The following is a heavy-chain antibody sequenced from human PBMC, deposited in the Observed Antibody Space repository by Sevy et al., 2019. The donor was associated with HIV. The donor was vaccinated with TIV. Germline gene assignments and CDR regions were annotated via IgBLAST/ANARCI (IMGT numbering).Heavy chain of an antibody. CDR1: EFTFSTYA. Sequence: GGSLRLSCAASEFTFSTYAMNWVRQAPGKGLEWVSSISRSGRSTYSADSVEGRFTISRDNFKYTLYLQLPSLRVDDTAVYYCAKGYCDGGSCPRDYYYYGMDVWGQGTTVTVSS. D-gene: IGHD2-15*01. J-gene: IGHJ6*02. CDR2: ISRSGRST. CDR3: AKGYCDGGSCPRDYYYYGMDV. V-gene: IGHV3-23*01.